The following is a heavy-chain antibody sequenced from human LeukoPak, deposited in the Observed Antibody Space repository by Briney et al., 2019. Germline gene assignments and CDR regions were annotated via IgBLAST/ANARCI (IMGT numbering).Heavy chain of an antibody. CDR1: GGSISSSNW. CDR3: ASCSGTICYRGIEY. J-gene: IGHJ4*02. V-gene: IGHV4-4*02. CDR2: IYHSGST. Sequence: SETLSLTCAVSGGSISSSNWWSWVRQPPGKGLEWIGEIYHSGSTNYNPSLKSRVTISVDKSKNQFSLKLSFVTAADTAVYYCASCSGTICYRGIEYWGQGTLLTASS. D-gene: IGHD2-2*01.